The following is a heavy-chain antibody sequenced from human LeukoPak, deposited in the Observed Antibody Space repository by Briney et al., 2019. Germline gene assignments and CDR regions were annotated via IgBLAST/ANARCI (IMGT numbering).Heavy chain of an antibody. CDR1: GYTFTYYG. J-gene: IGHJ4*02. CDR2: INPNSGDT. D-gene: IGHD1-26*01. Sequence: ASVKVSCKASGYTFTYYGLNWVRQAPGQGLEWMGWINPNSGDTDYAQKFQGRVTMTRDTSISTAYMELSRLRSDDTAVYYCARVGSGSYRPYYFDYWGQGTLVTVSS. V-gene: IGHV1-2*02. CDR3: ARVGSGSYRPYYFDY.